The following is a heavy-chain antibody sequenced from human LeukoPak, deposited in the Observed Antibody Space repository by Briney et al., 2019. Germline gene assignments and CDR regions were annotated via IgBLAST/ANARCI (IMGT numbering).Heavy chain of an antibody. V-gene: IGHV4-61*01. CDR3: ASYYYGSGIV. Sequence: PSETLSLTCTVSGGSVSSGSYYWSWIRQPPGKGLEWIGYIYHSGSTNYNPSLKSRVTISVDTSKNQFSLKLSSVTAADTAVYYCASYYYGSGIVWGQGTLVTVSS. CDR2: IYHSGST. J-gene: IGHJ4*02. D-gene: IGHD3-10*01. CDR1: GGSVSSGSYY.